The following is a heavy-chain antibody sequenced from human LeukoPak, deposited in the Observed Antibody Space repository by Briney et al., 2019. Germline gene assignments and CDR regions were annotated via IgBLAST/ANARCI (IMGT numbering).Heavy chain of an antibody. D-gene: IGHD3-3*01. CDR3: ARSDYDFWSGPEY. J-gene: IGHJ4*02. CDR1: GFTFSSYW. V-gene: IGHV3-74*01. CDR2: INSDGSST. Sequence: SGGSLRLSCAASGFTFSSYWMHWVRQAPGKGLVWVSRINSDGSSTSYADSVKGRFTISRDNAKNTLYLQMNSLRAEDTAVYYRARSDYDFWSGPEYWGQGTLVTVSS.